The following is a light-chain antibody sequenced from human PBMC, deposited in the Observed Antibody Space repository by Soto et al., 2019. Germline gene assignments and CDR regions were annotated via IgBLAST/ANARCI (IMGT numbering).Light chain of an antibody. J-gene: IGLJ1*01. CDR3: GSYAGNTNCV. CDR1: RSDIGGCNF. CDR2: EIN. Sequence: QSVLTQLPSASGALGPSVTISCPGTRSDIGGCNFISWYQQHPGEAPKLLIFEINKRPSGVPGRFSGSKSGNTASLPVSGLQAEDEADYYCGSYAGNTNCVFRTGTKVTVL. V-gene: IGLV2-8*01.